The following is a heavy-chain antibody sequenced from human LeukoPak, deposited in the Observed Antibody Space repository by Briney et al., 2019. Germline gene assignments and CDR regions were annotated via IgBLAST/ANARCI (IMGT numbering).Heavy chain of an antibody. CDR2: MNPNSGNT. J-gene: IGHJ4*02. V-gene: IGHV1-8*03. CDR3: ARVRIAVAGCFDY. Sequence: ASVKVSCKASGYTFTSYDINWVRQATGQGLEWMGWMNPNSGNTGYAQKFQGRVTITRNTSISTAYMELSSLRSEDTAVYYCARVRIAVAGCFDYWGQGTLVTVSS. D-gene: IGHD6-19*01. CDR1: GYTFTSYD.